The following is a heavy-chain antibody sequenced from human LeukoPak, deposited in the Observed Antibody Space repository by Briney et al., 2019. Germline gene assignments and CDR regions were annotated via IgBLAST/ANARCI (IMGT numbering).Heavy chain of an antibody. V-gene: IGHV3-53*01. CDR2: YYSGGDT. CDR1: GFTVSSNY. Sequence: GGSLRLSCAASGFTVSSNYMTWVRQAPGKGLEWVSVYYSGGDTYYAESVKGRFTISRDNSKNTVYLQMNSLRAEDTAVYYCARTLAYDSSGYYRGYFDYWGQGALVTVSS. CDR3: ARTLAYDSSGYYRGYFDY. J-gene: IGHJ4*02. D-gene: IGHD3-22*01.